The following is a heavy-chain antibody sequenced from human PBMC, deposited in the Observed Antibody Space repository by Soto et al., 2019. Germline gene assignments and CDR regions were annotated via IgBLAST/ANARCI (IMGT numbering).Heavy chain of an antibody. J-gene: IGHJ4*02. Sequence: GGSLRLSCTVSGVTFSNYAMNWVRQAPGKGLEWVSSLSGSGGTTYYADSVKGRFIISRDNSKNTLYLLMNSLRAEDTALYYCAKQRADYGSGADTFYFDSWGQGALVTVSS. CDR1: GVTFSNYA. CDR2: LSGSGGTT. CDR3: AKQRADYGSGADTFYFDS. D-gene: IGHD3-10*01. V-gene: IGHV3-23*01.